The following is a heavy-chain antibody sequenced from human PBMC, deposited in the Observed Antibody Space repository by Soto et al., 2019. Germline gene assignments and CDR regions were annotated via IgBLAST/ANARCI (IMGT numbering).Heavy chain of an antibody. CDR2: TRNKANSYTT. V-gene: IGHV3-72*01. CDR3: ARSGSSTSCYDY. Sequence: EVHLVESGVGLVQPGGSLRLSCAASGFTFSDHYIEWVRQPPGKGLEWVGRTRNKANSYTTEYAASVKGRFTISRDDSKNSLYLQMDSLRIEDTAVYYCARSGSSTSCYDYWGQGTLVTVSS. D-gene: IGHD2-2*01. CDR1: GFTFSDHY. J-gene: IGHJ4*02.